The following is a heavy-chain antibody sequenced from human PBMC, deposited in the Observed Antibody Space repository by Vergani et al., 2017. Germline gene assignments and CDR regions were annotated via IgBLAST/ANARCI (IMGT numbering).Heavy chain of an antibody. J-gene: IGHJ4*02. CDR3: ARARYCSSTSCSYFDY. V-gene: IGHV1-46*03. CDR1: GYTFTSYY. Sequence: QVQLVQSGAEVKKPGASVKVSCKASGYTFTSYYMHWVRQAPGQGLEWMGIINPSGGSTSYAQKFQGRVTMTRDSSTSTVYMELSSLRSEDTAVYYCARARYCSSTSCSYFDYWGQGTLVTVSS. D-gene: IGHD2-2*01. CDR2: INPSGGST.